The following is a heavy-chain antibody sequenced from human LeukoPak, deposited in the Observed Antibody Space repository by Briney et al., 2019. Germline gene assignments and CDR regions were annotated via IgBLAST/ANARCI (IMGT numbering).Heavy chain of an antibody. D-gene: IGHD3-22*01. J-gene: IGHJ4*02. CDR2: IMYGGSHK. Sequence: PGGSLRLSCAASGFTFSTYCMTWVRQAPGKGLEWVASIMYGGSHKYYVDSVKGRFTVSRDNAKNSLYLQMNSLRAEDTDVYSFARYFNSNGYSSPGGDYWGQRTLVTVSS. CDR3: ARYFNSNGYSSPGGDY. CDR1: GFTFSTYC. V-gene: IGHV3-7*01.